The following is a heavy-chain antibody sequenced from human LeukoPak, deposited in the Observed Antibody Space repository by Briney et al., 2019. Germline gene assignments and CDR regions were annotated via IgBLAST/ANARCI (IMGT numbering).Heavy chain of an antibody. V-gene: IGHV4-39*01. D-gene: IGHD3-22*01. CDR1: GGSISSSSYY. Sequence: SETLSPTCTVSGGSISSSSYYWGWIRQPPGKGLEWIGSIYYSGSTYYNPSLKSRVTISVDTSKNQFSLKLSSVTAADTAVYYCARQPYYYDSSGYALDYWGQGTLVTVSS. CDR2: IYYSGST. CDR3: ARQPYYYDSSGYALDY. J-gene: IGHJ4*02.